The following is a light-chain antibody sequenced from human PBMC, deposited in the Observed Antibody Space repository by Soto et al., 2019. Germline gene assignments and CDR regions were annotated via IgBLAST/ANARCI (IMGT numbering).Light chain of an antibody. CDR1: QGIRSA. CDR3: LQDYNYPRT. Sequence: AIQLTQSPSSLSASVGDRVTITCRASQGIRSALGWYQQKPGKVPKLLIYAASSLQSGVPSRFSGSGSGTDFTLTISSLQPEDFATYYCLQDYNYPRTFGQGTKVDIK. V-gene: IGKV1-6*01. CDR2: AAS. J-gene: IGKJ1*01.